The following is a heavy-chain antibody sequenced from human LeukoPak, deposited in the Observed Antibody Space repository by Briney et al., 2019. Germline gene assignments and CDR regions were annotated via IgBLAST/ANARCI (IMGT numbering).Heavy chain of an antibody. CDR2: INHSGST. V-gene: IGHV4-34*01. D-gene: IGHD2-2*01. J-gene: IGHJ5*02. CDR1: GGSFSGYY. CDR3: VREIVVVPAAPHNWFDP. Sequence: SETLSLTCAVYGGSFSGYYWSWIRQPPGKGLEWIGEINHSGSTNYNPSLKSRVTISVDTSKNQFSLKLSSVAAADTAVYYCVREIVVVPAAPHNWFDPWGQGTLVTVSS.